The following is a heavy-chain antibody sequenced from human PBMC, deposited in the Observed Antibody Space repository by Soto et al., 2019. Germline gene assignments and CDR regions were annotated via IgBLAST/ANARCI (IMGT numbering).Heavy chain of an antibody. D-gene: IGHD6-19*01. CDR1: GYTFTSYG. CDR2: ISAYNGNT. J-gene: IGHJ6*02. CDR3: ARGSYSIGWYGEPKGWWNGDYYGMDV. Sequence: QVQLVQSGAEVKKPGASVKVSCKASGYTFTSYGISWVRQAPGQWLEWMGWISAYNGNTNYAQKLQGRVTMTTDTSTSTAYMELRSLRSDDPAVYYCARGSYSIGWYGEPKGWWNGDYYGMDVWGQGTTVTVSS. V-gene: IGHV1-18*01.